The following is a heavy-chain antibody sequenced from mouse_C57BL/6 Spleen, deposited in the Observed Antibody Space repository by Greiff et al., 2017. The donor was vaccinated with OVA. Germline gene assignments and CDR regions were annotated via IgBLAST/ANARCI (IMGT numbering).Heavy chain of an antibody. V-gene: IGHV1-80*01. CDR3: ARSVVTTTGYYFDY. D-gene: IGHD2-2*01. CDR1: GYAFSSYW. Sequence: VQLQQSGAELVKPGASVKISCKASGYAFSSYWMNWVKQRPGKGLEWIGQIYPGDGDTNYNGKFKGKATLTADKSSSTAYMQLSSLTSEDSAVYFCARSVVTTTGYYFDYWGQGTTLTVSS. CDR2: IYPGDGDT. J-gene: IGHJ2*01.